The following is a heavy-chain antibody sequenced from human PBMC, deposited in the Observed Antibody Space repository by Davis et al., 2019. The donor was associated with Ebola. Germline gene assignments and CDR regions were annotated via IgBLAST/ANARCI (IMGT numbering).Heavy chain of an antibody. J-gene: IGHJ3*02. D-gene: IGHD1-26*01. CDR3: ATRGGSYYGNAFDI. CDR2: MNPNSNNT. CDR1: VYTFTRYD. Sequence: AASVKVSRKASVYTFTRYDLNWLRQATGQGPEWMGWMNPNSNNTGYAQNLQGRVTMTRNTSISTAYMELSSLRSEDTAMYYCATRGGSYYGNAFDIWGQGTMVTVSS. V-gene: IGHV1-8*01.